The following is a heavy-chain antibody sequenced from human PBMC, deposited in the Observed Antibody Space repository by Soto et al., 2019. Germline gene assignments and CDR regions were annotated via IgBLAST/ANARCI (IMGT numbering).Heavy chain of an antibody. J-gene: IGHJ4*02. Sequence: EVQLVASGGALVKPGGSLRLSCAASSFTLSTAYINWVRQAPGKGLEWVGHIKRKADGGKTDYAAPVKGRFTISRDDSKNTLALQMSSLQSEDTAVYYCTVGHYCYWGQGTLVTVCS. D-gene: IGHD1-26*01. CDR2: IKRKADGGKT. V-gene: IGHV3-15*07. CDR1: SFTLSTAY. CDR3: TVGHYCY.